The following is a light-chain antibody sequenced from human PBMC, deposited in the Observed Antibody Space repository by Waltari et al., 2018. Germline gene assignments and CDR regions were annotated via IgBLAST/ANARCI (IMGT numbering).Light chain of an antibody. CDR2: EVN. Sequence: QSALTQPASVSGSPGQSITISCTGTSSDVGGYNYVSWYQQHPGKAPKVMIYEVNNRPSGVSSRFSGSKSGNTASLTISGLQADDEADYYCSSYSSSSTLYVFGTGTMVTVL. CDR3: SSYSSSSTLYV. CDR1: SSDVGGYNY. J-gene: IGLJ1*01. V-gene: IGLV2-14*01.